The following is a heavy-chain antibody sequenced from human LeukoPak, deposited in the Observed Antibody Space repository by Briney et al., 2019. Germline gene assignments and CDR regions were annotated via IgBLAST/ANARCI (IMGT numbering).Heavy chain of an antibody. Sequence: VGSLRLSCAASGFTFSSYSMNWVRQAPGKGLEWVSSISSSSSFIYYADSVKGRFTMSRDNAKNSLYLQMKSLRAEDTAVYYCASYGDYNDAFNIWGQGTMVTVSS. D-gene: IGHD4-17*01. J-gene: IGHJ3*02. V-gene: IGHV3-21*01. CDR1: GFTFSSYS. CDR2: ISSSSSFI. CDR3: ASYGDYNDAFNI.